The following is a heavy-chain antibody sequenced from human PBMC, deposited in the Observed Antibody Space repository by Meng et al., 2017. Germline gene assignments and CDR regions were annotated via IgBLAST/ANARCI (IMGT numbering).Heavy chain of an antibody. CDR1: GGSISSSYW. Sequence: LEGSGPGLVRPSGTLSLPCAVSGGSISSSYWWSWVRQPPGKGLEWIGEIYHSGSTNYNPSLKSRVTISVDKSKNQFSLKLSSVTAADTAVYYCARWSIYCSGGSCYSFDYWGQGTLVTVSS. D-gene: IGHD2-15*01. V-gene: IGHV4-4*02. CDR2: IYHSGST. CDR3: ARWSIYCSGGSCYSFDY. J-gene: IGHJ4*02.